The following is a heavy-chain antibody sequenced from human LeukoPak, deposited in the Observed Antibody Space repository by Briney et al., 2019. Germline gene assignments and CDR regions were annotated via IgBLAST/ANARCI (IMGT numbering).Heavy chain of an antibody. CDR3: AKVGTVVPAARFDY. J-gene: IGHJ4*02. D-gene: IGHD2-2*01. CDR2: ISGSGGST. V-gene: IGHV3-23*01. CDR1: GFTFSSYW. Sequence: GGSLRLSCAASGFTFSSYWMSWVRQAPGKGLEWVSAISGSGGSTYYADSVKGRFTISRDNSKNTLYLQMNSLRAEDTAVYYCAKVGTVVPAARFDYWGQGTLVTVSS.